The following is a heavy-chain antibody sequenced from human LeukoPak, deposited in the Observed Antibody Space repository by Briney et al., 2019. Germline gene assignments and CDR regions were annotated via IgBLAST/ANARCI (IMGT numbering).Heavy chain of an antibody. CDR1: GFTFSSYE. V-gene: IGHV3-48*03. D-gene: IGHD1-14*01. J-gene: IGHJ4*02. CDR2: ITSSGSTI. CDR3: ARVTFNYFDY. Sequence: PGVSLRLSCAVSGFTFSSYEMNWVRQAPGKGLEWVSYITSSGSTIYYADSVKGRFTISRDNAKNSLYLQMNSLRAEDTAVYYCARVTFNYFDYWGQGTLVTVSS.